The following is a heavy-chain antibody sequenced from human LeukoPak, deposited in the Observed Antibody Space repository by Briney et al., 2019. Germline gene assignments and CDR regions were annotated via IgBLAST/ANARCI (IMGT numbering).Heavy chain of an antibody. Sequence: GGSLRPSCAASGFTFSSYGMHWVRQAPGKGLEWVAVISYDGSNKYYADSVKGRFTISRDNSKNTLYLQMNSLRAEDTAVYYCAKARYDSSGYDAFDIWGPGTMVTVSS. CDR1: GFTFSSYG. J-gene: IGHJ3*02. CDR3: AKARYDSSGYDAFDI. V-gene: IGHV3-30*18. CDR2: ISYDGSNK. D-gene: IGHD3-22*01.